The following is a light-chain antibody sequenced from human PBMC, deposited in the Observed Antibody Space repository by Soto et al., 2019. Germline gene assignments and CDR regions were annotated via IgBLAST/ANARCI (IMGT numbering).Light chain of an antibody. J-gene: IGKJ1*01. CDR2: DAS. V-gene: IGKV1-5*01. CDR1: QGISRS. Sequence: DIQMTQSPSSVSASVGDRVTISCQASQGISRSLAWYQQKPGKAPKLLIYDASSLESGVPSRFSGSGSGTDFTLTISGLQPNDFATYYCQQYNTYSRTFGQGTKVDI. CDR3: QQYNTYSRT.